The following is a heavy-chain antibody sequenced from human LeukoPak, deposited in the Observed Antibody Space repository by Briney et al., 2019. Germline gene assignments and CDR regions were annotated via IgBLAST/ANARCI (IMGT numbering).Heavy chain of an antibody. V-gene: IGHV4-4*02. CDR2: IHDGGST. Sequence: SETLSLTCAVSGDSISNINWWWSWVRQPPGKGLEWIGEIHDGGSTTYHPSLKSRVTISVDKSKNQFSLTLTSVTAADTAVYYCARVYVRFLEWLPRKNWFDPWGQGTLVTVSS. D-gene: IGHD3-3*01. CDR1: GDSISNINW. CDR3: ARVYVRFLEWLPRKNWFDP. J-gene: IGHJ5*02.